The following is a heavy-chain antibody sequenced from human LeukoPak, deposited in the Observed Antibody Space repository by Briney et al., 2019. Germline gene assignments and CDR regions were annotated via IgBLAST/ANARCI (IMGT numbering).Heavy chain of an antibody. CDR2: ISSSSIYI. J-gene: IGHJ3*02. Sequence: GWSLRLSCAASGFTFSSYSMNWVRQAPGKGLEWVSSISSSSIYIYYADSVKGRFAISRDNAKNSLYLQMNSLRAEDTAVYYCASYYYDSKVDAFDIWGQGTMVTVSS. CDR3: ASYYYDSKVDAFDI. D-gene: IGHD3-22*01. V-gene: IGHV3-21*01. CDR1: GFTFSSYS.